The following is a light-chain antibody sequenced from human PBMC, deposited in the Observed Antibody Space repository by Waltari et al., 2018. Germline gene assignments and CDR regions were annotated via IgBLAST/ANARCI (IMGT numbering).Light chain of an antibody. CDR2: GAS. CDR1: QSVSSN. CDR3: QHYNNWPPLT. V-gene: IGKV3-15*01. Sequence: EIVITQSPATLSVSPGERATLSCRASQSVSSNLAWYQQKTGQAPRLLIYGASTRATGIPARFSGSGSGTEFTLTISSLQSRDFAVYYCQHYNNWPPLTFGGGTKVEIK. J-gene: IGKJ4*01.